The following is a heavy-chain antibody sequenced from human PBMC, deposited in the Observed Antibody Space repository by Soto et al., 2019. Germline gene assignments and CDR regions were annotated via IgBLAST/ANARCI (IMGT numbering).Heavy chain of an antibody. CDR1: GGSISSSSYY. D-gene: IGHD3-3*01. Sequence: SETLSLTCTVSGGSISSSSYYWGWIRQPPGKGLEWIVSIYYSGSTYYNPALKSRVTISVDTSKNQFSLKLSSVAAADTAVYYCARHNGWDFWSGYQYYYYYYMDVWGKGTTVTVSS. CDR2: IYYSGST. J-gene: IGHJ6*03. CDR3: ARHNGWDFWSGYQYYYYYYMDV. V-gene: IGHV4-39*01.